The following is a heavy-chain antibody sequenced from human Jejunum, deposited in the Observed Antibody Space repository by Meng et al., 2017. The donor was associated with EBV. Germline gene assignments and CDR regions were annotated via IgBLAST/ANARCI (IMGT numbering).Heavy chain of an antibody. CDR3: SRGGIYNDYGWGDD. CDR2: IDSSSTYI. V-gene: IGHV3-21*01. D-gene: IGHD4-17*01. J-gene: IGHJ4*02. Sequence: EVQLVESGGGLVNPGGSLRRSCAASGLILISYSMNWVRQAPGKGLEWVSSIDSSSTYIYYADSVKGRFTISRDNARNSLYLQMNSLRGEDTAVYYCSRGGIYNDYGWGDDWEQGTLVTVVS. CDR1: GLILISYS.